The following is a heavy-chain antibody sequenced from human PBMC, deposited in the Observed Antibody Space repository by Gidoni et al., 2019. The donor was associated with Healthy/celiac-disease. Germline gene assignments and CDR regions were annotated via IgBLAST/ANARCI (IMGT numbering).Heavy chain of an antibody. V-gene: IGHV3-64D*08. Sequence: EVTLVESGGGLVEPGGSLRLYCSSVQLPFSSYALHGVRQAPGKGLEYVSASSSNGCSTYYADSVKGRFTISRDNSKNTLYLQMSSLRAEDTAVYYCVKDGGAAALDYWGQGTLVTVSS. CDR2: SSSNGCST. J-gene: IGHJ4*02. D-gene: IGHD6-13*01. CDR3: VKDGGAAALDY. CDR1: LPFSSYA.